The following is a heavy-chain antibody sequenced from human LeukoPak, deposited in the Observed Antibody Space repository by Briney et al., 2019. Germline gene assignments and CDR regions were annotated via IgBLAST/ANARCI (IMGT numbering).Heavy chain of an antibody. CDR2: INPNSSGT. Sequence: ASVKVSCKASGYTFTGYYMHWVRQAPGQGLEWMGWINPNSSGTNYAQKFQGRVTMTRDTSISTAYMELSRLRSDDTAVYYCARERRIGYCSGGSCYDQIGYWGQGTLVTVSS. CDR3: ARERRIGYCSGGSCYDQIGY. V-gene: IGHV1-2*02. CDR1: GYTFTGYY. J-gene: IGHJ4*02. D-gene: IGHD2-15*01.